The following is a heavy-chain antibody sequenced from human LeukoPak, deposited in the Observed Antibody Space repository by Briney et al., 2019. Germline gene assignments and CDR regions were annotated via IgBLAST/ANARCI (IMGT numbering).Heavy chain of an antibody. CDR3: ARGAIPAAPDAFDI. D-gene: IGHD2-2*01. Sequence: GGSLRLSCAASGFTFSSYSMNWVRQAPGKGLEWVSSISSSSSYIYYADSVKGRFTTSRDNAKNSLYLQMNSLRAEDTAVYYCARGAIPAAPDAFDIWGQGTMVTVSS. J-gene: IGHJ3*02. V-gene: IGHV3-21*01. CDR2: ISSSSSYI. CDR1: GFTFSSYS.